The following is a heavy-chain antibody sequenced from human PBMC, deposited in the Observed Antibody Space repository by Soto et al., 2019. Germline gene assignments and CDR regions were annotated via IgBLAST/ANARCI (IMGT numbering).Heavy chain of an antibody. Sequence: PSETLSLTCAVYGGSFSGYYWSWIRQPPEKGLEWIGEINHSGSTNYNPSLKSRVTISVDTSKNQFSLKLSSVTAADTAVYYCARVFAAAGTVDYWGQGTLVTVSS. CDR1: GGSFSGYY. CDR2: INHSGST. V-gene: IGHV4-34*01. CDR3: ARVFAAAGTVDY. D-gene: IGHD6-13*01. J-gene: IGHJ4*02.